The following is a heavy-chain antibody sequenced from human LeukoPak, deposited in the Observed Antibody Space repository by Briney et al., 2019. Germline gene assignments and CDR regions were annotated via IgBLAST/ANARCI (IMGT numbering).Heavy chain of an antibody. CDR2: ISSNGGST. V-gene: IGHV3-64D*06. D-gene: IGHD2-21*02. CDR3: VKDLRGVVVTAHFDY. CDR1: GFTFSSYA. J-gene: IGHJ4*02. Sequence: GGSLGLSCSASGFTFSSYAMHWVRQAPGKGLEYVSAISSNGGSTYYADSVKGRFTISRDNSKNTLYLQMSSLRAEDTAVYYCVKDLRGVVVTAHFDYWGQGTLVTVSS.